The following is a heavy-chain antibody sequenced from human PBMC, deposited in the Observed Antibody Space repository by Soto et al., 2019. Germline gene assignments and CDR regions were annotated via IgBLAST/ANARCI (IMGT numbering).Heavy chain of an antibody. CDR1: GYTLTELS. V-gene: IGHV1-24*01. Sequence: ASVKVSCKVSGYTLTELSMHWVRQAPGKGLEWMGGFDPEDGETIYAQKFQGRVTITADESTSTAYIELSSLRSEDTAVYYCARESDSSGWYRILPYYYYGMDVWGQGTTVTVSS. D-gene: IGHD6-19*01. CDR3: ARESDSSGWYRILPYYYYGMDV. CDR2: FDPEDGET. J-gene: IGHJ6*02.